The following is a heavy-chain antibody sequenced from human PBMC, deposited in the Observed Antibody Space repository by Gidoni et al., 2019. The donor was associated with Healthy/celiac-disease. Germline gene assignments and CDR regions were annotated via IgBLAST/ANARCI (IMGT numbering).Heavy chain of an antibody. J-gene: IGHJ6*02. CDR2: IIPILGIA. V-gene: IGHV1-69*02. CDR3: AAVVVPAAPPNYYYYGMDV. Sequence: QVQLVQSGAEVKKPGSSVKVSCKASGGTFSSYTISWVRQAHGQGLEWMGRIIPILGIANYAQKCQGRVTITADKSTSTAYMELSSLRSEDTAVYYCAAVVVPAAPPNYYYYGMDVWGQGTTVTVS. D-gene: IGHD2-2*01. CDR1: GGTFSSYT.